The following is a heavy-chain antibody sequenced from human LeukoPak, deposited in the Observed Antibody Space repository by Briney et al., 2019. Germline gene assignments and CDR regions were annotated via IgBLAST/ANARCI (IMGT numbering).Heavy chain of an antibody. Sequence: GRSLRLSCAASGFTFSSYAMHWVRQAPGKGLEWVAVISYDGSNKYYADSVKGRFTISRDNSKNTPYLQMNSLRAEDTAVYYCARDPAMIVPDYWGQGTLVTVSS. V-gene: IGHV3-30-3*01. D-gene: IGHD3-22*01. CDR3: ARDPAMIVPDY. CDR2: ISYDGSNK. CDR1: GFTFSSYA. J-gene: IGHJ4*02.